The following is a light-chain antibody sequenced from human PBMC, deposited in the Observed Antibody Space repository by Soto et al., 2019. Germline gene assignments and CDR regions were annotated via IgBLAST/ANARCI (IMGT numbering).Light chain of an antibody. V-gene: IGKV3-11*01. CDR3: QQHSHWPPWT. CDR2: GAS. Sequence: EIVLTQSPATLSLSPWEGATLSCRASQSVSSNLAWYQQKPGQAPRLLIYGASNRATGIPARFSGSGSGTDFTLTISNLEPEDFAVYYCQQHSHWPPWTFGQGTKVDIK. J-gene: IGKJ1*01. CDR1: QSVSSN.